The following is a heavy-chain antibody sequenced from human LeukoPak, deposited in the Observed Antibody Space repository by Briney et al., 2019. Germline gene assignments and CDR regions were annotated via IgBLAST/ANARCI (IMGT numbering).Heavy chain of an antibody. Sequence: GASVKVSCKASGYTFTGYYMHWVRQAPGQGLEWMGRINPNSGNTGYAQKFQGRVTITRNTSISTAYMELSSLRSEDTAVYYCARVSAYDFWSGYLPGANYYYYYMDVWGKGTTVTVSS. CDR1: GYTFTGYY. CDR2: INPNSGNT. CDR3: ARVSAYDFWSGYLPGANYYYYYMDV. J-gene: IGHJ6*03. V-gene: IGHV1-8*03. D-gene: IGHD3-3*01.